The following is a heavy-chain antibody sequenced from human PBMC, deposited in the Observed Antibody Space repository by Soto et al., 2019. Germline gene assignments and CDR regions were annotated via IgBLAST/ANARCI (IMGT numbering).Heavy chain of an antibody. Sequence: GVSLKISCKGAGCNFTSYWIGWVSQKPGKGLECMGIIYPGDSDTRYSPSFQGQVTISADKSISTAYLQWSSLKASDTAMYYCAGGGVRGVITRTRDYYGMDVWGQGTTVT. J-gene: IGHJ6*02. CDR1: GCNFTSYW. V-gene: IGHV5-51*01. CDR3: AGGGVRGVITRTRDYYGMDV. D-gene: IGHD3-10*01. CDR2: IYPGDSDT.